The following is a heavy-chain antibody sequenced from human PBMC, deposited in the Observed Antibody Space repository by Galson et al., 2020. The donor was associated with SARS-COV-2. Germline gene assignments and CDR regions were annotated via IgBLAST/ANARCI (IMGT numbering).Heavy chain of an antibody. D-gene: IGHD5-12*01. CDR2: ISSDGTST. CDR1: GFIFSGYW. J-gene: IGHJ4*02. CDR3: ASPQNGYHYWAH. V-gene: IGHV3-74*01. Sequence: ALHGESLKISCAAPGFIFSGYWIHWVRQAPGKGLEWVSGISSDGTSTRDADSVKGRFTISRDIAKDTVHLEMNSLRAEDTAVYYCASPQNGYHYWAHWGQGTLVTVSS.